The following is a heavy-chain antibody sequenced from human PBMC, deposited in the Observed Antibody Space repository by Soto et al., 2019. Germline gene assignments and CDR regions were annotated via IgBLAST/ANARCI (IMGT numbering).Heavy chain of an antibody. CDR1: GVSITSYY. J-gene: IGHJ6*02. Sequence: SETLSLTCSVSGVSITSYYWSWIRQSAGGGLEWMGRINTDGLSTYSPSFKSRLTMSLDTSKNQVSLRLISVTAADTAVYSCARVPVAVAATEDYYGLDVWGQGTTVTVSS. CDR3: ARVPVAVAATEDYYGLDV. V-gene: IGHV4-4*07. D-gene: IGHD2-15*01. CDR2: INTDGLS.